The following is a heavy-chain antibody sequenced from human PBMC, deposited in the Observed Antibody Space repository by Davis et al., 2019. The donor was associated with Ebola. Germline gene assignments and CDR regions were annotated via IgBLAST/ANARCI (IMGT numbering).Heavy chain of an antibody. V-gene: IGHV4-61*05. Sequence: SETLSLTCTVSGGSISSSSYYWGWIRQPPGKGLEWIGYIYYSGSTNYNPSLKSRVTISVDTSKNQFSLKLSSVTAADTAVYYCARSTYYDFWSGYYYYGMDVWGKGTTVTVSS. CDR2: IYYSGST. CDR1: GGSISSSSYY. J-gene: IGHJ6*04. CDR3: ARSTYYDFWSGYYYYGMDV. D-gene: IGHD3-3*01.